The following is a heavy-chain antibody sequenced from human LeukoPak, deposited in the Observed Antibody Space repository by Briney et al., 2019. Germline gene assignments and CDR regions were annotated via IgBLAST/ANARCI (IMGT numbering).Heavy chain of an antibody. CDR2: INHSGSA. CDR3: ARVFVVVPAAYNWFDP. Sequence: PSETLSLTCAVYGGSFSGYYWGWIRQPPGKGLEWIGEINHSGSANYNPSLKSRVTISVDTSKNQFSLKLSSVTAADTAVYYCARVFVVVPAAYNWFDPWGQGTLVTVSS. CDR1: GGSFSGYY. J-gene: IGHJ5*02. D-gene: IGHD2-2*01. V-gene: IGHV4-34*01.